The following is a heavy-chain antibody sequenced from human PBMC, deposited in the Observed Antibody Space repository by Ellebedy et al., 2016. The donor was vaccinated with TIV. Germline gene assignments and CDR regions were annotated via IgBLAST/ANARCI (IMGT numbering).Heavy chain of an antibody. D-gene: IGHD3/OR15-3a*01. V-gene: IGHV3-9*01. CDR3: GKAITPMIWSNLDH. CDR2: ISWNGGSI. CDR1: GFTFDDFG. J-gene: IGHJ4*02. Sequence: SLKISCAASGFTFDDFGMHWVRQAPGKGLGWVAGISWNGGSIGYMDSVRGRFTISRDNAQNSLYLQMNSLRTEDTAFYYCGKAITPMIWSNLDHWGQGTLVTVSS.